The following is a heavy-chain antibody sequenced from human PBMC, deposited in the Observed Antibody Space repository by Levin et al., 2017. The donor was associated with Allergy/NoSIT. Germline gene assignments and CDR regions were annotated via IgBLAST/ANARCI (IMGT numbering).Heavy chain of an antibody. CDR3: ARVVHRGRFLEWSTMGRYYFDY. D-gene: IGHD3-3*01. J-gene: IGHJ4*02. CDR1: GFTFSSYS. Sequence: PGGSLRLSCAASGFTFSSYSMNWVRQAPGKGLEWVSSISSSSSYIYYADSVKGRFTISRDNAKNTLYLQMNSLRAEDTAVYYCARVVHRGRFLEWSTMGRYYFDYWRQGTVVTVS. V-gene: IGHV3-21*01. CDR2: ISSSSSYI.